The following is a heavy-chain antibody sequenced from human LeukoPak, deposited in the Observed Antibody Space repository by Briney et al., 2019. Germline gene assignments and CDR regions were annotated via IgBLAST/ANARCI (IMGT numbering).Heavy chain of an antibody. CDR2: IIPILGIA. V-gene: IGHV1-69*04. CDR1: GGTFSSYA. Sequence: ASVKVSCKASGGTFSSYAISWVRQAPGQGLEWMGRIIPILGIANYAQKFQGRVTITADKSTSTAYMELSSLRSEDTAVYYCARAGSGIAFDIWGQGTMVTVSS. D-gene: IGHD3-10*01. J-gene: IGHJ3*02. CDR3: ARAGSGIAFDI.